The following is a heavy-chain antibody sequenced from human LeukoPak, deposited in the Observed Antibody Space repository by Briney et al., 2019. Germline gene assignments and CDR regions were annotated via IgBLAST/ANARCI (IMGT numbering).Heavy chain of an antibody. V-gene: IGHV3-48*03. D-gene: IGHD3-10*02. CDR2: ISSSGSTN. CDR3: SELGIAMFVGV. Sequence: PGGSLRLSCAASGFTFSSYEMNWVRQPPGKGLEWVSYISSSGSTNYYADSVKGRFTISSDNAKHSLYLPMNSLEAGDTAGYFFSELGIAMFVGVWGKGTTVTISS. CDR1: GFTFSSYE. J-gene: IGHJ6*04.